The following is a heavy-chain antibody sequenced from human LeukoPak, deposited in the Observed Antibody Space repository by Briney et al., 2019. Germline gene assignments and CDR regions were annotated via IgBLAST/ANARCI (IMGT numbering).Heavy chain of an antibody. CDR1: GFTFSSHW. CDR3: ARDKRVYSGGMDV. CDR2: LNADASTT. Sequence: GGSLRLSCATSGFTFSSHWMRWVRQAPGKGLVWVSRLNADASTTNYADSVKGRFTISRDNAKNTLYLQMNSLRAEDTAVYYCARDKRVYSGGMDVWGQGTTVTVSS. V-gene: IGHV3-74*01. D-gene: IGHD4-11*01. J-gene: IGHJ6*02.